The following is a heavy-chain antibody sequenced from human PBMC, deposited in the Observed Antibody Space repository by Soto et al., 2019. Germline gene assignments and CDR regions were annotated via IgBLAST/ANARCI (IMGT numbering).Heavy chain of an antibody. CDR3: ARLGIAVAGTIGYDY. V-gene: IGHV4-30-2*01. D-gene: IGHD6-19*01. Sequence: SETLSLTCAVSGGSISSGDYSWSWIRQPPGKGLEWIGYIYHSGSTNYNQSLKSRVTISVDTSKNQISLKLSSVTAAYTAVYYCARLGIAVAGTIGYDYWGQGTLVTVSS. CDR2: IYHSGST. CDR1: GGSISSGDYS. J-gene: IGHJ4*02.